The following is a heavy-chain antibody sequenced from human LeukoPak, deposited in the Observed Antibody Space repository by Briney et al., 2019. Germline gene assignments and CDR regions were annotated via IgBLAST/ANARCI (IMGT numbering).Heavy chain of an antibody. Sequence: GASVKVSCKASGGTFSNYAVSWVQQAPGQGLEWMGGIIPIFATADYPQKFQGRVTITTDESRTTAYLELRNLRSEDTAVYYCATGEVTYYSRWGFGIWGQGTMVTVSS. D-gene: IGHD3-16*01. V-gene: IGHV1-69*05. CDR1: GGTFSNYA. CDR3: ATGEVTYYSRWGFGI. CDR2: IIPIFATA. J-gene: IGHJ3*02.